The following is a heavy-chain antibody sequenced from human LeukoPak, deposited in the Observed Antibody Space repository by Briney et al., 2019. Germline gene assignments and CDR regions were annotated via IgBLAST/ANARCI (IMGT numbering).Heavy chain of an antibody. CDR1: GGSISTSNYY. J-gene: IGHJ5*02. CDR2: VYYSGST. D-gene: IGHD2-21*01. Sequence: SETLSLTCTVSGGSISTSNYYWSWVRQPPGKGLEWIGYVYYSGSTNYNPSLKSRVTISVDTSKNQFSLKLSSVTAADTAVYYCARDSTFFKLLDPRTNWFDPWGQGTLVTVSS. V-gene: IGHV4-61*01. CDR3: ARDSTFFKLLDPRTNWFDP.